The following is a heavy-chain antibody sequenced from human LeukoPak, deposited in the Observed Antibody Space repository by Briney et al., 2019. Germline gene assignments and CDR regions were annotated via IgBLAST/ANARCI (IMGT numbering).Heavy chain of an antibody. CDR1: GYTFTSYG. Sequence: ASVKVSCKAPGYTFTSYGISWVRQAPGQGLEWMGWISAYNGNTNYARKFQGRVTMTTDTSTSTAYMELRSLRSDDTAVYYCARDGQYYYDSSGYFLTPDAFDIWGQGTMVTVSS. D-gene: IGHD3-22*01. CDR2: ISAYNGNT. J-gene: IGHJ3*02. CDR3: ARDGQYYYDSSGYFLTPDAFDI. V-gene: IGHV1-18*01.